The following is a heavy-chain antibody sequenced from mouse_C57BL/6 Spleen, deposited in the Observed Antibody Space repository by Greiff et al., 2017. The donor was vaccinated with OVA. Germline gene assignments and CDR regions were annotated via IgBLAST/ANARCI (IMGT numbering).Heavy chain of an antibody. Sequence: VQLQQPGAELVRPGSSVKLSCKASGYTFTSYWMDWVKQRPGQGLEWIGNIYPSDSETHYNQKFKDKATLTVDKSSTTAYMQLSSLTSEDSAVYYCARGRRGFAYWGQGTLVTVSA. CDR3: ARGRRGFAY. J-gene: IGHJ3*01. CDR1: GYTFTSYW. D-gene: IGHD2-12*01. CDR2: IYPSDSET. V-gene: IGHV1-61*01.